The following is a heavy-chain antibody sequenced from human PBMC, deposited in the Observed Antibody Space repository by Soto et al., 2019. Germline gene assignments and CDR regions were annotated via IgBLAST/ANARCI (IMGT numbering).Heavy chain of an antibody. D-gene: IGHD3-10*01. CDR1: GGSISSYY. CDR2: IYHSATT. Sequence: PSETLSLTCTVSGGSISSYYWSWIRQPPGKGLEWIGVIYHSATTNYTPSLKSRVTISVDTPKNLFSLKLSSVTAADTAMYYCARLGLYSCGSGSCYPGYFDSWGQGTLVTVSS. V-gene: IGHV4-59*08. J-gene: IGHJ4*02. CDR3: ARLGLYSCGSGSCYPGYFDS.